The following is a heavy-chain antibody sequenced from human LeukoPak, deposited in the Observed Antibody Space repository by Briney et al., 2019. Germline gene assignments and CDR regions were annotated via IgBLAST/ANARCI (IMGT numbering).Heavy chain of an antibody. D-gene: IGHD3-22*01. Sequence: PGGSLRLSCAVSGFTFGRYGMHWVRQAPGKGLEWVAVISDDGSNKYYADSVKGRFTISRDNSKNTLYLQMNSLRAEDTAVYYCAKEPTMIVVEYYFDYWGQGTLVTVSS. V-gene: IGHV3-30*18. CDR1: GFTFGRYG. J-gene: IGHJ4*02. CDR2: ISDDGSNK. CDR3: AKEPTMIVVEYYFDY.